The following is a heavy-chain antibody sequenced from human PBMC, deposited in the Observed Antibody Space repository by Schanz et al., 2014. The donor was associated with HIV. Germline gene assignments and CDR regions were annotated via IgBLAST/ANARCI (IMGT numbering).Heavy chain of an antibody. V-gene: IGHV3-30-3*02. CDR3: AKPEYDSRGNSQSHFDY. D-gene: IGHD3-22*01. CDR2: TSYDGTKK. CDR1: GFTFSSYG. Sequence: QVQLVESGGGVVQPGRSLRLSCAASGFTFSSYGMHWVRQAPGKGLEWVAVTSYDGTKKHYADSVKGRFTISRDNSKNTLYLQMTTLRTEDTAVYYCAKPEYDSRGNSQSHFDYWGQGTPVTVS. J-gene: IGHJ4*02.